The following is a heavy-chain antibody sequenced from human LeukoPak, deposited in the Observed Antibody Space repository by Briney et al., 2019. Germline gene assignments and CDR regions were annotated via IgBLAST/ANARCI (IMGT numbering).Heavy chain of an antibody. CDR2: INPSGGST. J-gene: IGHJ4*02. CDR3: ARQSYSNYDSIEYYFDY. Sequence: GASVKVSCKASGYTFTSYYMHWVRQAPGQGLEWMGIINPSGGSTSYAQKFQGRVTMTRDTSISTAYMELSRLRSDDTAVYYCARQSYSNYDSIEYYFDYWGQGTLVTVSS. V-gene: IGHV1-46*01. D-gene: IGHD4-11*01. CDR1: GYTFTSYY.